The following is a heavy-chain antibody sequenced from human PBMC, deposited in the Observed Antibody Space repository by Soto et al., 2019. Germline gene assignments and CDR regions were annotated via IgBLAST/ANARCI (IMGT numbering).Heavy chain of an antibody. Sequence: EVQLVESGGDLVPPGGSLRLSCAASGFTFSTSWMLWVHQAPGKGLVWVSRISPDGSYTNYEDSVKGRFTISRDNAKNTLYLQMNSLRAEDTAVYYCVRGLGDFWGQGTLVTVSS. CDR1: GFTFSTSW. V-gene: IGHV3-74*01. CDR2: ISPDGSYT. J-gene: IGHJ4*02. CDR3: VRGLGDF.